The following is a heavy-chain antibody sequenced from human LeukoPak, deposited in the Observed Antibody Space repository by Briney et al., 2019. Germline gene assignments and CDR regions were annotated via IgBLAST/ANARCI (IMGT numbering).Heavy chain of an antibody. CDR2: ISYDGTKD. J-gene: IGHJ5*02. V-gene: IGHV3-30*03. CDR3: ARDWWFDP. CDR1: GLTFNAFA. Sequence: GGSLRLSCAASGLTFNAFAMHWVRQAPGKGLEWVAVISYDGTKDHYADSVKGRFTISRDNAKNTLYLQMNSLRAEDTGVYYCARDWWFDPWGQGTLVTVSS.